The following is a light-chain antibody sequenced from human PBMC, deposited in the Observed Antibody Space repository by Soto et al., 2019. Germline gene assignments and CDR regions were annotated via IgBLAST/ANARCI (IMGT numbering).Light chain of an antibody. Sequence: EVVLTQSPATLSLPPGERATLSCRASQSVSIYLAWYQQKPGQAPRLLIYDASKRATGIPARFSGSGSGTDFTLTISSLEPEDFGLYYCQQRSNWLITFGQGTRLEIK. CDR1: QSVSIY. J-gene: IGKJ5*01. CDR3: QQRSNWLIT. CDR2: DAS. V-gene: IGKV3-11*01.